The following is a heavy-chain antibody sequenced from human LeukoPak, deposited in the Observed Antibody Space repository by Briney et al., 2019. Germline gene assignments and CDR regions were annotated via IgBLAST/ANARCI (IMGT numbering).Heavy chain of an antibody. J-gene: IGHJ6*04. CDR2: ISWDGGTT. V-gene: IGHV3-43D*04. Sequence: GGSLRLSCAGSGFNFHDYAMHWVRQAPGKGLEWISLISWDGGTTYYAESVRGRFTISRDSAKRSLYLQVNSLRPEDTALYYCAKDRYYYGSRNYYDGMNVWGKGTTVTVSS. CDR1: GFNFHDYA. CDR3: AKDRYYYGSRNYYDGMNV. D-gene: IGHD3-10*01.